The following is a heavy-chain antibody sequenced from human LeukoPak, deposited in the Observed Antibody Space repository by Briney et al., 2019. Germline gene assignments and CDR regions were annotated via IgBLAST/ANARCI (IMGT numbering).Heavy chain of an antibody. CDR3: ARAGNTRFDY. J-gene: IGHJ4*02. CDR1: GFTFSSFA. Sequence: GGSQRLSCAASGFTFSSFAMSWVRQAPGKGLEWVSGISGRDGSTYYADSVKGRFTISRDNSKNTLYLQMNSLRAEDTAVYYCARAGNTRFDYWGQGTLVTVSS. V-gene: IGHV3-23*01. CDR2: ISGRDGST. D-gene: IGHD2/OR15-2a*01.